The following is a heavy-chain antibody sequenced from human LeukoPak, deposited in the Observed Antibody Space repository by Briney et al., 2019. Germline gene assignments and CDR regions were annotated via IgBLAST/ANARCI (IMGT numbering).Heavy chain of an antibody. CDR1: GFTFSSYE. J-gene: IGHJ6*03. Sequence: SGGSLRLSCAASGFTFSSYEMNWVRQPPGKGLEWIGEINHSGSTNYNPSLKSRVTISVDTSKNQFSLKLSSVTAADTAVYYCARNRGYRSLSRAGPYYYYMDVWGKGTTVTISS. V-gene: IGHV4-34*01. CDR2: INHSGST. CDR3: ARNRGYRSLSRAGPYYYYMDV. D-gene: IGHD5-18*01.